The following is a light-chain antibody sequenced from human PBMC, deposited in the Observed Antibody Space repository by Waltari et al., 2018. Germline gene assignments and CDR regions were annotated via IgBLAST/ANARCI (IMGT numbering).Light chain of an antibody. V-gene: IGKV3-15*01. J-gene: IGKJ5*01. CDR1: QAISDN. CDR2: GAF. CDR3: QQYNRWPPIT. Sequence: EIVMTQSPATLSVSPGDRATLPCRASQAISDNLAWYQQKPGQAPRLLIYGAFTRATGIPARFTGSGSGTEFTLTISSLQSEDSAVYYCQQYNRWPPITFGQGTRLEIK.